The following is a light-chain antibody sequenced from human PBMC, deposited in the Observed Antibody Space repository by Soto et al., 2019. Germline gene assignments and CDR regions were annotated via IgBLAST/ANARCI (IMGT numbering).Light chain of an antibody. CDR2: DVT. J-gene: IGLJ1*01. CDR1: SSDVGGYNY. CDR3: SSYTSSSTPYV. V-gene: IGLV2-14*01. Sequence: QSALTQPAFVSGSPGQSITISCTGTSSDVGGYNYVSWYQQHPVKAPKLMIYDVTNRPSGVSDRFSGSKSGNTASLTISGLQAEDEADYYCSSYTSSSTPYVVGTGTKVTVL.